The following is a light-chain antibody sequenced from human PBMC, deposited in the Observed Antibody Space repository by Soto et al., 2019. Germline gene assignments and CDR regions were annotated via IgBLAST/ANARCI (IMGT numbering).Light chain of an antibody. CDR3: QQYNSYPRP. CDR1: QGITKW. V-gene: IGKV1-5*03. CDR2: KAS. Sequence: DIQMTQSPSTLSASVGDRVTITCRASQGITKWLAWFQQKPGKAPKLLIYKASSLESGVPSRFSGSGYETEFTLTISSLQPDDFATYYCQQYNSYPRPFGQGTKVAIK. J-gene: IGKJ1*01.